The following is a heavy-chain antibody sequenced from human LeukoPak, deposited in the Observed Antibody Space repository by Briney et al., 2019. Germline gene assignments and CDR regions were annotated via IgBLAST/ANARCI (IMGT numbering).Heavy chain of an antibody. J-gene: IGHJ4*02. CDR1: GGSLSSYY. Sequence: PSETLSLTCTVSGGSLSSYYWSWIRRPPGKGLEWSGYIYYSGSTNYNPSLKSRVTISVDTSKNQFSLKLSSVTAADTAVYYCARGDVLMVRGVITNGASDYWGQGTLVTVSS. CDR3: ARGDVLMVRGVITNGASDY. CDR2: IYYSGST. D-gene: IGHD3-10*01. V-gene: IGHV4-59*01.